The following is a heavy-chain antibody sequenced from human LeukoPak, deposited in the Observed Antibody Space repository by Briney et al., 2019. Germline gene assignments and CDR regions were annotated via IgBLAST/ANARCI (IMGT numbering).Heavy chain of an antibody. Sequence: SETLSLTCTVSDGSISSYYWSWIRQPPGKGLEWIGYIYYSGSTNYNPSLKSRVTISVDTSKNQFSLKLSSVTAADTAVYYCASIAAAGTLDPWGQGTLVTVSS. J-gene: IGHJ5*02. D-gene: IGHD6-13*01. CDR3: ASIAAAGTLDP. V-gene: IGHV4-59*01. CDR1: DGSISSYY. CDR2: IYYSGST.